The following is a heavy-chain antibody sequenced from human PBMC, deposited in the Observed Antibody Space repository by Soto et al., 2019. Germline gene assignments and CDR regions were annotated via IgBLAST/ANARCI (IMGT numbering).Heavy chain of an antibody. CDR3: ARVAYFNGWIFDY. CDR1: GFTFSSYW. V-gene: IGHV3-7*01. J-gene: IGHJ4*01. D-gene: IGHD6-19*01. CDR2: IKQDVSEK. Sequence: EVQLVESGGGLVQPGGSLRLSCAASGFTFSSYWMSWVRQAPGKGLEWVANIKQDVSEKYYVDSVKGRFTLSRDNAKNSLQLQMNSLRAEDTAIYFCARVAYFNGWIFDYWGQGTLVTVSS.